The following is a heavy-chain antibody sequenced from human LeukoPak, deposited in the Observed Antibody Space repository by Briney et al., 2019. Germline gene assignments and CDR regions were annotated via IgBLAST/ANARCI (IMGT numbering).Heavy chain of an antibody. V-gene: IGHV1-18*01. Sequence: ASVKVSCKASGGTFSSYAISWVRQAPGQGLEWMGWISAYSGNTNYAQKLQGRVTMTTDTSTSTAYMELRSLRSDDTAVYYCARRILFYGMDVWGQGTTVTVSS. D-gene: IGHD2-15*01. CDR2: ISAYSGNT. CDR1: GGTFSSYA. CDR3: ARRILFYGMDV. J-gene: IGHJ6*02.